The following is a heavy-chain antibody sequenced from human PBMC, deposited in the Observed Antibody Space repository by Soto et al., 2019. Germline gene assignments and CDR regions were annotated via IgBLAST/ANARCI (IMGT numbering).Heavy chain of an antibody. CDR3: ATGELELQELDY. CDR2: FDPEDGET. V-gene: IGHV1-24*01. J-gene: IGHJ4*02. D-gene: IGHD1-7*01. Sequence: ASVKVSCKVSGYTLTELSMHWVRQAPGKGLEWMGGFDPEDGETIYAQKFQGRVTMTEDTSTDTAYMELSSLRSEDTAVYYCATGELELQELDYWGQGTLVTVPS. CDR1: GYTLTELS.